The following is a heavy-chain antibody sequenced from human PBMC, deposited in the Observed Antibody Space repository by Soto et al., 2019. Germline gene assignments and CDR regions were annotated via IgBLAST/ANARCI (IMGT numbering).Heavy chain of an antibody. CDR2: LYDVDGT. Sequence: DVQLVASGGGLIQTGGSLRLSCAALGLTVRGKKYITWVRQAPGKGLEWVSALYDVDGTYYADSAKGRFTISRDNSNNIIYLQMSSLGPDDKAVYYCASWLEREHAYDIWGLGTLVTVYS. D-gene: IGHD1-1*01. CDR3: ASWLEREHAYDI. CDR1: GLTVRGKKY. V-gene: IGHV3-53*01. J-gene: IGHJ3*02.